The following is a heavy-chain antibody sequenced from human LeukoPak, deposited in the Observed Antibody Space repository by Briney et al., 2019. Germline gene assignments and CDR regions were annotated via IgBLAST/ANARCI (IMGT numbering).Heavy chain of an antibody. CDR3: ASGREGYDSSGYYYFHFDY. CDR1: RFTFSSYA. Sequence: GGSLRLSCAASRFTFSSYAMSWVRQAPGKGLAWVSGLTASGNTAFYADSVKGRFTISRDNSKNTLYLQMNNLRAEDTAVYYCASGREGYDSSGYYYFHFDYWGQGTLVTVSS. V-gene: IGHV3-23*01. D-gene: IGHD3-22*01. CDR2: LTASGNTA. J-gene: IGHJ4*02.